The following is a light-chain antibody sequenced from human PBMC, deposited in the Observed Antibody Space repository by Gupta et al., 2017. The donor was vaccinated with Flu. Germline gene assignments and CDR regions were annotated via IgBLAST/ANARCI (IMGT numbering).Light chain of an antibody. CDR2: EVN. J-gene: IGLJ1*01. CDR1: SSDVGSYNL. Sequence: QSALTQPASVSGSPGQSITISCTGTSSDVGSYNLVSWYQQHPGKAPKLMIYEVNKRPSGASDRFSGSKSGNAASLTISGLQADDEAEYYCCSYAGSSSRYVFGAGTKVTVL. CDR3: CSYAGSSSRYV. V-gene: IGLV2-23*02.